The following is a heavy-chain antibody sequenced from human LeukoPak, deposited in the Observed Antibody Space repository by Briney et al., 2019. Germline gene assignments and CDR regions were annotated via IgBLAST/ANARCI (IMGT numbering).Heavy chain of an antibody. J-gene: IGHJ6*03. Sequence: SETLSLTCTVSGGSISSGDYYWSWIRQPPGKGLEWFGYIYYSGSTYYIPSLKRRVTISVDTSKNQFSLKLTSVTAADTAVYYCARNYFFSMDVWGKGTTVTVSS. CDR2: IYYSGST. V-gene: IGHV4-30-4*08. CDR1: GGSISSGDYY. CDR3: ARNYFFSMDV.